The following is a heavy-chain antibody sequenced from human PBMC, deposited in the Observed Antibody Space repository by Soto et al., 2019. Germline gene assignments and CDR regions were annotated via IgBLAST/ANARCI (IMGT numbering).Heavy chain of an antibody. CDR2: IYYSGST. CDR1: GGSISSGSYY. CDR3: ASLKGYYFDY. J-gene: IGHJ4*02. V-gene: IGHV4-31*03. Sequence: QVQLQESGPGLVKPSQTLSLTCTVSGGSISSGSYYWSWIRQHPGKGLEWIGYIYYSGSTYYIPPLSSRVTISVDTSRNQFSLKLSSVTAADTAVYYCASLKGYYFDYWGQGTLVTVSS.